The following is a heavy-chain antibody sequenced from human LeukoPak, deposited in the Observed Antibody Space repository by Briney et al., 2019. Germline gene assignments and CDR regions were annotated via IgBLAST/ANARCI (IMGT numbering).Heavy chain of an antibody. CDR3: ARVLLGGYSSGWYDAFDI. CDR2: VNHSGST. CDR1: GGSFSGYY. J-gene: IGHJ3*02. D-gene: IGHD6-19*01. Sequence: PSETLSLTCAVYGGSFSGYYWSWIRQPPGKGLEWIGEVNHSGSTNYNPSLKSRVTISVGTSKNQFSLKLSSVTAADTAVYYCARVLLGGYSSGWYDAFDIWGQGTMVTVSS. V-gene: IGHV4-34*01.